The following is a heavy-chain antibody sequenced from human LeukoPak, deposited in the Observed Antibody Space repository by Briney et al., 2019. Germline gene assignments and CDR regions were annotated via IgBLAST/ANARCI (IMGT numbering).Heavy chain of an antibody. Sequence: ASVKVSCKASGYTFTFYYLHWVRQAPGQGLEWMGWIDPNTGGTNYAQKFQGRVTMTRDTSISTAYMDLSRLRSDDTAVYYCARDIGWELRYYFDYWGQGSLGTVSS. V-gene: IGHV1-2*02. J-gene: IGHJ4*02. D-gene: IGHD1-7*01. CDR3: ARDIGWELRYYFDY. CDR2: IDPNTGGT. CDR1: GYTFTFYY.